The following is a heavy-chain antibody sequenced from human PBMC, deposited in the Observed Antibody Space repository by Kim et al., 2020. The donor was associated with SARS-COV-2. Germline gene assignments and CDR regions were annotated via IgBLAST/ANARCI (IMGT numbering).Heavy chain of an antibody. CDR2: IYYSGST. CDR1: GGSISSSSYY. Sequence: SETLSPTCTVSGGSISSSSYYWGWIRQPPGKGLEWIGSIYYSGSTYYNPSLKSRVTISVDTSKNQFSLKLSSVTAADTAVYYCARHFSQIAAAATGAFDIWGQGTMVTVSS. CDR3: ARHFSQIAAAATGAFDI. V-gene: IGHV4-39*01. J-gene: IGHJ3*02. D-gene: IGHD6-13*01.